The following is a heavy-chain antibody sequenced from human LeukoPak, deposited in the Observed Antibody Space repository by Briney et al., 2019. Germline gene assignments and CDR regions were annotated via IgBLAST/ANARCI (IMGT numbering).Heavy chain of an antibody. V-gene: IGHV1-3*01. J-gene: IGHJ6*02. CDR3: ARARQWLVVYYGMDV. Sequence: ASVKVSCKASGYTFTSYYMHWVRQAPGQRLEWMGWINAGNGNTKYSQKFQGRVTITRDTSASTAYMELSSLRSEDTAVYYCARARQWLVVYYGMDVWGQGTTVTVSS. CDR1: GYTFTSYY. D-gene: IGHD6-19*01. CDR2: INAGNGNT.